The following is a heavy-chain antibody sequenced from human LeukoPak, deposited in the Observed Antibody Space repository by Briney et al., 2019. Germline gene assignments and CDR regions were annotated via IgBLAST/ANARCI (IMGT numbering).Heavy chain of an antibody. J-gene: IGHJ4*02. CDR2: IGSSGSTI. D-gene: IGHD3-22*01. CDR1: GFTFSTYE. V-gene: IGHV3-48*03. Sequence: GGSLRLSCEASGFTFSTYEMNWVRQTPGKGLEWVSCIGSSGSTIYYADSVKGRLTISRDNGKNSLYLHMNSLRAEDTAVYYCATQDGTGSGYSSFDYWGQGTLVTVSS. CDR3: ATQDGTGSGYSSFDY.